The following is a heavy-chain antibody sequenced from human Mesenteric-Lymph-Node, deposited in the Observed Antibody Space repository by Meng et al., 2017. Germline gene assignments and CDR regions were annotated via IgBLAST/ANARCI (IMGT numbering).Heavy chain of an antibody. V-gene: IGHV3-48*03. CDR3: ARVLEGGGGRYYGMDV. Sequence: GESLKISCAASGFTVRGYEMNWVRQAPGKGLEWVAYISPSGAIYYADSVKGRFTLSRDHAKNSLDLEMNSLRVEDTAVYYCARVLEGGGGRYYGMDVWGQGTTVTVSS. CDR2: ISPSGAI. J-gene: IGHJ6*02. CDR1: GFTVRGYE. D-gene: IGHD4-23*01.